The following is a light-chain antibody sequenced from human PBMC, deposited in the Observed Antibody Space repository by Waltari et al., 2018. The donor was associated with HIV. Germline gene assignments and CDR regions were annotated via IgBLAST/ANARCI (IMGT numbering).Light chain of an antibody. Sequence: QSALTQPPSASGSPGQSVTLHCAGTSSDLGLYNFVSWYQHHPGKAPKLMISEVSRRPSGVPDRFSGSKSGNTASLTVSGLQAEDEAAYYCFSYAGNNYLLFGGGTKLTVL. J-gene: IGLJ2*01. CDR1: SSDLGLYNF. CDR2: EVS. CDR3: FSYAGNNYLL. V-gene: IGLV2-8*01.